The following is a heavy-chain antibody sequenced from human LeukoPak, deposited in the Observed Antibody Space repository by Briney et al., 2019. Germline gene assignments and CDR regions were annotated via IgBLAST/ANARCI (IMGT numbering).Heavy chain of an antibody. Sequence: PGGSLRLSCADSGFTFGDYYMNWFRQAPGKGLEWVAYISSSATTIYYADSVKGRFTISRDNAKNSLYLQMNRLRAEDTAVYYCTILGGWYGGDYWRQGTLVTVSS. CDR3: TILGGWYGGDY. V-gene: IGHV3-11*01. CDR2: ISSSATTI. J-gene: IGHJ4*02. CDR1: GFTFGDYY. D-gene: IGHD6-19*01.